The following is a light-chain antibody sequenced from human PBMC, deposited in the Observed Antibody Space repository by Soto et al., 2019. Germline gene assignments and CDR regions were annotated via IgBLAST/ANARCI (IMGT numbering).Light chain of an antibody. CDR1: ESISYW. Sequence: DIQLTQSPSTLTAYVGDRVTIGCRASESISYWLAWYQQNPGKAPKLRIYDASSLRSGVPSRFSGSGSGTEFTLTISTLQPDDFATYYCQQYDSYSKTFGQGTQLEIK. J-gene: IGKJ2*01. CDR2: DAS. V-gene: IGKV1-5*01. CDR3: QQYDSYSKT.